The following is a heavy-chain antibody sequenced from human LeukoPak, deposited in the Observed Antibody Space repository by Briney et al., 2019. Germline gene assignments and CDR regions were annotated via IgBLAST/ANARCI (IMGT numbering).Heavy chain of an antibody. Sequence: SETLSLTCTASGGSISSYYWSWIRQPPGKGLEWIGYIYYSGSTNYNPSLKSRVTISVDTSQSQFSLKLSSVTAADTAVYYCARSLYDEGYWGQGNLVTVSS. CDR2: IYYSGST. CDR3: ARSLYDEGY. CDR1: GGSISSYY. J-gene: IGHJ4*02. V-gene: IGHV4-59*12. D-gene: IGHD3-22*01.